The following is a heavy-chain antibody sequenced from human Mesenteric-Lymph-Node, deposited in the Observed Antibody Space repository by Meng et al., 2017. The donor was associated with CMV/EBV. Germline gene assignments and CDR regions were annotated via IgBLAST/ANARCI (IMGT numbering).Heavy chain of an antibody. D-gene: IGHD3-10*01. CDR3: VRLVVRGVVGP. J-gene: IGHJ5*02. CDR1: GYTLTGYY. V-gene: IGHV1-2*02. Sequence: SVTVSRKASGYTLTGYYMHWVRQAPGQGLEWMGWINPNSGGTNYAQKFQGRVTMTRDTSISTAYMGLSSLTSEDTAVYFCVRLVVRGVVGPWGQGTLVTVSS. CDR2: INPNSGGT.